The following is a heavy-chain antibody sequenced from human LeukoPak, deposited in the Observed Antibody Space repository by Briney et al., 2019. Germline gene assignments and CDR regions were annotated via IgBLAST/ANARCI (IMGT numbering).Heavy chain of an antibody. Sequence: SETLSLTCTVSGGSISIYYWNWIPQPPEKGREWIGYIYYSGVTNYNPSLKSRVTISVDTSKSQFSLKLSSVTAADTAVYYCARAGRWEGRPHAFDIWGQGTMVTVSS. J-gene: IGHJ3*02. V-gene: IGHV4-59*01. CDR2: IYYSGVT. CDR3: ARAGRWEGRPHAFDI. CDR1: GGSISIYY. D-gene: IGHD1-26*01.